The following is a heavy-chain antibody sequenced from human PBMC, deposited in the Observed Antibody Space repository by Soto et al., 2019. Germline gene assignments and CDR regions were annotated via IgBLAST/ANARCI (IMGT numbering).Heavy chain of an antibody. J-gene: IGHJ2*01. V-gene: IGHV3-21*01. D-gene: IGHD6-19*01. CDR3: ARVADSSGWYFDL. CDR2: ISSSSSYI. Sequence: EVQLVESGGGLVKPGGSLRLSCAASGFTFSSYSMNWVRQAPGKGLEWVSSISSSSSYIYYADSVKGRFTISRDNAKNSRYLQMNSLRAEDTAVYYCARVADSSGWYFDLWGRGTLGTVSS. CDR1: GFTFSSYS.